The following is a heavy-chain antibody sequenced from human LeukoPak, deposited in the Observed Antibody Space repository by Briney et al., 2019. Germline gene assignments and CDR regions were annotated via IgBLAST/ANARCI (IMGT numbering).Heavy chain of an antibody. J-gene: IGHJ3*02. Sequence: GGSLRLSCAASGFTFDDYGMSWVRQASGKGLEWVSGINWNGGSTGYADSVKGRFTISRDNAKNSLYLQMNSLRAEDTDLYYCARAGSSGYYYAFDIWGQGTMVTVSS. CDR2: INWNGGST. D-gene: IGHD3-22*01. CDR3: ARAGSSGYYYAFDI. CDR1: GFTFDDYG. V-gene: IGHV3-20*04.